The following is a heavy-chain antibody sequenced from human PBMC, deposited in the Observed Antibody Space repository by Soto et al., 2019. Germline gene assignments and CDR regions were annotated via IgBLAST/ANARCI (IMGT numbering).Heavy chain of an antibody. CDR1: GGSISSYY. Sequence: QVQLQESGPGLVKPSETLSLTCTVSGGSISSYYWSWIRQPPGKGLEWIGYIYYSGSTNYNPSLKSRVNISVDTYKNQFSLKLSSVTAADTAVYYCARDNSGYDFWSGYYPNWFDPWGQGTLVTVSS. CDR2: IYYSGST. J-gene: IGHJ5*02. D-gene: IGHD3-3*01. V-gene: IGHV4-59*01. CDR3: ARDNSGYDFWSGYYPNWFDP.